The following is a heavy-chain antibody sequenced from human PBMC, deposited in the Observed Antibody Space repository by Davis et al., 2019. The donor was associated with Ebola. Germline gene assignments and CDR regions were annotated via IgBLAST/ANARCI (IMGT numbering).Heavy chain of an antibody. Sequence: LSLTCAVYAGTFRGYYWSWIRQAPGKGLEWVSYISSSGSTIYYADSAKGRFTISRDSAKNSLYLQMNSLRAEDTAVYYCARVRHYGMDVWGQGTTVTVSS. CDR2: ISSSGSTI. CDR1: AGTFRGYY. V-gene: IGHV3-11*04. CDR3: ARVRHYGMDV. J-gene: IGHJ6*02.